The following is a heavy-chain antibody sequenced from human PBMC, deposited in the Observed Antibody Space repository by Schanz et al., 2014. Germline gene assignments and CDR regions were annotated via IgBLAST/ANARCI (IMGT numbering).Heavy chain of an antibody. Sequence: EVQLVESGGGLVQPGGSLRLSCAASGFTFSSYWMSWVRQAPGKGLEWVANIKQDGSEKYYVDSVQGRFTISRDNAKNSQYLQMNSLRDEDTAVYYCARDGYNAYDLKRGDYWGQGTQVAVSS. J-gene: IGHJ4*02. CDR1: GFTFSSYW. CDR3: ARDGYNAYDLKRGDY. V-gene: IGHV3-7*01. D-gene: IGHD5-12*01. CDR2: IKQDGSEK.